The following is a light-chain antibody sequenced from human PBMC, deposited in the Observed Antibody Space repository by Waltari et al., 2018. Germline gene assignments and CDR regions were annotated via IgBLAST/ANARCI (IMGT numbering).Light chain of an antibody. CDR2: DSN. V-gene: IGLV1-51*01. CDR3: GTWDSSLSVV. CDR1: GSNIGTTF. J-gene: IGLJ2*01. Sequence: QSVLTQPPSVSAAAGQKVTISCSGTGSNIGTTFVSWYQQLPGTAPKLLIFDSNKRPSGIPDRFSGSKSGSSATLGIAGLQTGDEAEYYCGTWDSSLSVVFGGGTKLTVL.